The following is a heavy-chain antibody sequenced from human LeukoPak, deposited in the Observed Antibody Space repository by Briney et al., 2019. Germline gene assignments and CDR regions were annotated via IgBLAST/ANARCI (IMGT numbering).Heavy chain of an antibody. J-gene: IGHJ4*02. CDR1: GFTFSSYA. Sequence: GGSLRLSCAASGFTFSSYAMSWVRQAPGKGLEWVSTISGSYGSTYYADSVKGRFTISRDSSKNTLYLQMGSLRAEDTAVYYCAEGPMTTVTTGNFDYWGQGTLVTVSS. CDR3: AEGPMTTVTTGNFDY. D-gene: IGHD4-17*01. V-gene: IGHV3-23*01. CDR2: ISGSYGST.